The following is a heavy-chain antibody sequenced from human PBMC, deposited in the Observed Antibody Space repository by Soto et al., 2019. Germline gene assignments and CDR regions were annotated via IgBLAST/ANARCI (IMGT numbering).Heavy chain of an antibody. J-gene: IGHJ4*02. D-gene: IGHD3-22*01. CDR2: ISGSGGST. Sequence: GGSLRLSCAASGFTFSSYAMSWVRQAPGEWLEWVSAISGSGGSTYYADSVKGRFTISRDNSKITLYLQMNSLRAEDTAVYYCAKYQDYYDSSGYYYFLPPLDYWGQGTLVTFSS. CDR3: AKYQDYYDSSGYYYFLPPLDY. CDR1: GFTFSSYA. V-gene: IGHV3-23*01.